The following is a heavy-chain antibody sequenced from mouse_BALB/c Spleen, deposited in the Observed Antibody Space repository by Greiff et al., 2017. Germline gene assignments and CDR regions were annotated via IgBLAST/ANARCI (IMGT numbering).Heavy chain of an antibody. V-gene: IGHV5-12-2*01. Sequence: EVNLVESGGGLVQPGGSLKLSCAASGFTFSSYTMSWVRQTPEKRLEWVAYISNGGGSTYYPDTVKGRFTISRDNAKNTLYLQMSSLKSEDTAMYYCARHSLYSWYFDVWGAGTTVTVSS. CDR1: GFTFSSYT. D-gene: IGHD1-3*01. J-gene: IGHJ1*01. CDR3: ARHSLYSWYFDV. CDR2: ISNGGGST.